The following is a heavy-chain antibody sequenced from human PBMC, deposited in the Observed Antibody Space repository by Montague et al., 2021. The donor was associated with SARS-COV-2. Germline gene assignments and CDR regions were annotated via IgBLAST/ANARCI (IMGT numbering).Heavy chain of an antibody. Sequence: SETLSLTCAVYGGSFSGYCWSWTRQPPGKGLEWIGEVYHSGSTNYNPSLKSRVTISVDTSKNQFSLKLSSVTAADTAVYYCARVFPRWLQFDPYLDYWGQGTLVTVSS. CDR1: GGSFSGYC. CDR3: ARVFPRWLQFDPYLDY. CDR2: VYHSGST. J-gene: IGHJ4*02. V-gene: IGHV4-34*01. D-gene: IGHD5-24*01.